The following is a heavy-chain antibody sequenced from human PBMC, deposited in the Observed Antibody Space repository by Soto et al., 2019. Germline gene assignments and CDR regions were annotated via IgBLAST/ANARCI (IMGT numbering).Heavy chain of an antibody. CDR1: GGSISSYY. CDR3: ARLAPKDGDYDDY. V-gene: IGHV4-59*08. J-gene: IGHJ4*02. D-gene: IGHD2-8*01. CDR2: FYYSGST. Sequence: SETLSLTCTVSGGSISSYYWSWIRQPPEKGLEWIGYFYYSGSTNYNPSLKSRVTISVDTSKNQFSLKLSSVTAADTAVYYCARLAPKDGDYDDYWGQGTLVTVSS.